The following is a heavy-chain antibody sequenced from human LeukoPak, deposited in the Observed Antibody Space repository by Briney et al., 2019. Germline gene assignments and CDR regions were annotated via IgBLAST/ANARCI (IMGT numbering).Heavy chain of an antibody. CDR3: ARAGELPPEEDAFDI. CDR1: GGTFSSYA. V-gene: IGHV1-69*13. Sequence: ASVKVSCKASGGTFSSYAISWVRQAPGQGLEWMGGIIPIFGTANYAQKFQGRVTITADESTSTAYMELSSLRSEDTAVYYCARAGELPPEEDAFDIWGQGTMVTVSS. J-gene: IGHJ3*02. CDR2: IIPIFGTA. D-gene: IGHD3-10*01.